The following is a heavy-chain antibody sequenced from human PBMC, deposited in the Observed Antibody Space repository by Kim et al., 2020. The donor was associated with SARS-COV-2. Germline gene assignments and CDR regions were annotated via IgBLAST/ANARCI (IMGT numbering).Heavy chain of an antibody. Sequence: GGSLRLSCATSGFIFSSYWMHWVRQAPGKGPVWVSRINIDASTTDYADSVKGRFTISRDNAKNTLYLQMNSLTAEDTAMYYCARVSAPGYSYAYAFFPHWGQGIQVTVSS. CDR2: INIDASTT. CDR1: GFIFSSYW. D-gene: IGHD5-18*01. V-gene: IGHV3-74*01. CDR3: ARVSAPGYSYAYAFFPH. J-gene: IGHJ4*02.